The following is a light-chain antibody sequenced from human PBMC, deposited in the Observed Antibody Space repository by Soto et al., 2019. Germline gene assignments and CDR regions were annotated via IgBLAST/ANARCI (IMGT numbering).Light chain of an antibody. Sequence: EILMTQSPATLSVSPGERATLSCRASQSLNRNLAWYQQKPGQAPRLIIYGASTRASGIPARFSGSGSGTEFTLTIGSLQSEDFALYYCQPYNDWPPAFTFGPGTKVDL. J-gene: IGKJ3*01. V-gene: IGKV3D-15*01. CDR2: GAS. CDR3: QPYNDWPPAFT. CDR1: QSLNRN.